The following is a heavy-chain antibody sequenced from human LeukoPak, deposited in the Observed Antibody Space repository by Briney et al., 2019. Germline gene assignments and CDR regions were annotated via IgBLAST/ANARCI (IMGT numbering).Heavy chain of an antibody. V-gene: IGHV3-53*01. CDR1: GFMLSSYW. J-gene: IGHJ4*02. Sequence: GGSLRLSCAASGFMLSSYWMSWVRQAPGKGLEWVSFIYSDNTHYSDSVKGRFTISRDNSKNTLYLQMNSLRAEDTAVYYCARRAGAYSHPYDYWGQGTLVTVSS. CDR2: IYSDNT. D-gene: IGHD4/OR15-4a*01. CDR3: ARRAGAYSHPYDY.